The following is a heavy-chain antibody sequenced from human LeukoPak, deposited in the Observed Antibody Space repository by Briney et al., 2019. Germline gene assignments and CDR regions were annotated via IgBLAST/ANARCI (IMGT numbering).Heavy chain of an antibody. V-gene: IGHV4-34*01. CDR1: GGSFSGYY. J-gene: IGHJ6*02. CDR2: INHSGST. Sequence: SETLSLTCAVYGGSFSGYYWSWIRQPPGKGLEWIGEINHSGSTNYNPSLKSRVTISVDTSKNQFSLKLSSVTAADTAVYYCXXXXLPPLAYYGMDVWGQGTTVTVSS. CDR3: XXXXLPPLAYYGMDV.